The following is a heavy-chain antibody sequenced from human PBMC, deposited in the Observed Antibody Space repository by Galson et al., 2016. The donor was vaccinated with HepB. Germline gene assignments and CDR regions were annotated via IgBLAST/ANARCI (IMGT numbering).Heavy chain of an antibody. V-gene: IGHV3-48*02. CDR1: GFTFSRYS. D-gene: IGHD3-22*01. CDR2: ISTRSRTI. Sequence: SLRLSCAASGFTFSRYSMNWVRQAPGKGLEWVSYISTRSRTIHYADSVKGRFTISRDNAKNSMYLQMNSLRDEDTAGYYCAKIYYLVSSGAGPSDSWGPGPLVTVSS. J-gene: IGHJ5*01. CDR3: AKIYYLVSSGAGPSDS.